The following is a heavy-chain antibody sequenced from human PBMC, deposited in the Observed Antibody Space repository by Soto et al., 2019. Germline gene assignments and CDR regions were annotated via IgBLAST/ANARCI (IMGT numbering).Heavy chain of an antibody. D-gene: IGHD3-3*01. J-gene: IGHJ6*02. CDR3: ERGAIYDFWTYYYGRDV. V-gene: IGHV4-59*12. Sequence: QVQLQESGPGLVKPSETLSLTCTVSGGSISSYYWSWIRQPPGKGLEWIGYIYYSGSTNYNPSLKSRVAISVDTYKNQCSLKLSSVTAADPAVYYCERGAIYDFWTYYYGRDVWGRGTTVTVSS. CDR2: IYYSGST. CDR1: GGSISSYY.